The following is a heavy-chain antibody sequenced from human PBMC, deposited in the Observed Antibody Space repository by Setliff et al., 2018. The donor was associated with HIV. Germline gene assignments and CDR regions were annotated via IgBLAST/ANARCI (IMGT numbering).Heavy chain of an antibody. Sequence: SETLSLTCTVSGGSINSYYWNWIRQSPGKGLEWIGYIFDSGTTKYNPSVTSRVTISVDASKNQFFLQLISVTAADTAVYYWARQGGYNSSLMVWGQGKLVTVSS. CDR1: GGSINSYY. CDR2: IFDSGTT. J-gene: IGHJ4*02. D-gene: IGHD6-6*01. V-gene: IGHV4-59*08. CDR3: ARQGGYNSSLMV.